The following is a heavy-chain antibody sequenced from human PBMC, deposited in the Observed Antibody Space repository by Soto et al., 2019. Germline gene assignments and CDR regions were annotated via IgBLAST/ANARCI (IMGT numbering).Heavy chain of an antibody. Sequence: SETLSLTCAFYVVSFSGYYWSCIRDAPGKGLEWIGKINHSGSTNYNPSLKSRVTISVDTSKNQFSLKLSSVTAADTAVYYCARVPHIWFGARRINGELNWFEPWGQGTLVNVS. V-gene: IGHV4-34*01. CDR3: ARVPHIWFGARRINGELNWFEP. J-gene: IGHJ5*02. CDR2: INHSGST. CDR1: VVSFSGYY. D-gene: IGHD3-10*01.